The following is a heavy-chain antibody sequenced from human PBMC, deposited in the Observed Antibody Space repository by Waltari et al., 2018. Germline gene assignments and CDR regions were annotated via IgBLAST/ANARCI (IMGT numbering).Heavy chain of an antibody. Sequence: VQLVESGGGLVKPGGSLSLYCDAYGFTFSSSTLNWVRQAPGRGLEWVSSISSSSSYIYDADSVKGRFTISRDNAKNSLYLQMNSLRAEDTAVYYCAIKGVATPFDYWGQGTLVTVSS. D-gene: IGHD5-12*01. CDR3: AIKGVATPFDY. CDR1: GFTFSSST. J-gene: IGHJ4*02. V-gene: IGHV3-21*01. CDR2: ISSSSSYI.